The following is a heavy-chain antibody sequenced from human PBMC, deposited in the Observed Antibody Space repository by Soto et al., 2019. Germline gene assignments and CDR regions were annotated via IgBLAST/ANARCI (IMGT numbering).Heavy chain of an antibody. V-gene: IGHV4-59*12. D-gene: IGHD2-21*01. CDR3: ARGPPLLW. Sequence: PSETLSLTCTVSGGSISGYYWSWIRQPPGKGLEWIGYMYNTESTVYNPSLKSRVTISVDRSKNQFSLKLSSVTAADTAVYYCARGPPLLWWSQGTLVTVSS. J-gene: IGHJ4*02. CDR2: MYNTEST. CDR1: GGSISGYY.